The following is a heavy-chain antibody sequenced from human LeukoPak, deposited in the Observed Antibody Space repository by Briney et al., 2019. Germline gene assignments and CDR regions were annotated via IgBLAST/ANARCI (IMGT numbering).Heavy chain of an antibody. CDR2: IIPVFGTA. CDR1: GGTSSSYA. J-gene: IGHJ6*03. V-gene: IGHV1-69*06. Sequence: ASVKVSCKASGGTSSSYAISWVRQAPGQGLEWMGGIIPVFGTANYAQKFQGRVTITADKSTSTAYMELSSLRSEDTAVYYCAREGYCSGGSCYEQEGYMDVWGKGTTVTVSS. CDR3: AREGYCSGGSCYEQEGYMDV. D-gene: IGHD2-15*01.